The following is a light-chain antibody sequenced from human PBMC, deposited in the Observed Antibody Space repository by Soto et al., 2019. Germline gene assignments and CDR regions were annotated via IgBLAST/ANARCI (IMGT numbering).Light chain of an antibody. Sequence: QSFLTQPASVSGSPGQSITISCTGTRSDVGGYNYFSWYQQHPGKAPKLMIYEVSNRPSGVSNRFSGSKSGNTASLTISELQAEDEADYYCSSYTSSSTLYVFGTGTKVTVL. CDR2: EVS. J-gene: IGLJ1*01. V-gene: IGLV2-14*01. CDR1: RSDVGGYNY. CDR3: SSYTSSSTLYV.